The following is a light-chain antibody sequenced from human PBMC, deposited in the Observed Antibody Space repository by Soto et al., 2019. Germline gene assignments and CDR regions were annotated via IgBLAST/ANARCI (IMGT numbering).Light chain of an antibody. Sequence: DIQMTQSPSSLSASVGDRVTITCRASQSIGNFLNWYQQRPGKAPRLLMHATSSLETGVPSRISGSGSGTYFTLIINSLQPEDFATYYCQHLHNIPLPFGGGTRVDIK. J-gene: IGKJ4*01. V-gene: IGKV1-39*01. CDR2: ATS. CDR3: QHLHNIPLP. CDR1: QSIGNF.